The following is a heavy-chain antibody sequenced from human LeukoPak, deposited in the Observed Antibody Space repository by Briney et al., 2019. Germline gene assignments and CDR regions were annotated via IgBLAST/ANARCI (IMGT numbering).Heavy chain of an antibody. V-gene: IGHV3-30*19. CDR2: ISYDGSNG. CDR1: GFTFSSYG. CDR3: ARGNDFWSAPNY. J-gene: IGHJ4*02. D-gene: IGHD3-3*01. Sequence: GRSLRLSCAASGFTFSSYGMHWVRQAPGKGLEWVALISYDGSNGYYTDSVKGRFTISRDNSKNTLYLQMNSLRAEDTAVYYCARGNDFWSAPNYWGQGTLVTVSS.